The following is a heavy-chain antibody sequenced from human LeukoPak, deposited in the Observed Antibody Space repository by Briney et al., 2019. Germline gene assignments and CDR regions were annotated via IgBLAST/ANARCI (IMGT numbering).Heavy chain of an antibody. V-gene: IGHV3-23*01. CDR1: GFTFSSYG. CDR2: ISGSGGST. D-gene: IGHD3-22*01. Sequence: GGSLRLSCAASGFTFSSYGMSWVRQAPGKGLEWVSAISGSGGSTYYADSVKGRFTISRDNSKNTLYLQMNSLRAEDTAVYYCAKVVPGGHYDTSGFLLGWGQGTLVTVSS. J-gene: IGHJ4*02. CDR3: AKVVPGGHYDTSGFLLG.